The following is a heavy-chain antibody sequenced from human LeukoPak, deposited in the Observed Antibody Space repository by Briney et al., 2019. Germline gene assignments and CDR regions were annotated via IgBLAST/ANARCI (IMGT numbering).Heavy chain of an antibody. Sequence: SETLSLTCTVSGGSVSSGGYYWSWIRQPPGKGLEWIGYIYYSGSTNYNPSLKSRVTISVDTSKNQFSLKLSSVTAADTAVYYCARSLTVPHVDYWGQGTLVTVSS. V-gene: IGHV4-61*08. D-gene: IGHD4-17*01. CDR3: ARSLTVPHVDY. CDR1: GGSVSSGGYY. CDR2: IYYSGST. J-gene: IGHJ4*02.